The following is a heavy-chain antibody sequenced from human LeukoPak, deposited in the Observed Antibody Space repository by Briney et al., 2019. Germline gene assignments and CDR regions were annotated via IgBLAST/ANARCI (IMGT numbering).Heavy chain of an antibody. CDR2: IYYSGST. V-gene: IGHV4-39*01. J-gene: IGHJ4*02. D-gene: IGHD3-3*01. CDR3: ARHEAIFVVVILRVFDY. Sequence: SETLSLTCTVSGGSISSSSYYWGWIRQPPGKGLEWIGSIYYSGSTYYNPSLKSRVTISVDTSKNQFSLKLSSVTAADTAVYYCARHEAIFVVVILRVFDYWGQRNLVTVSS. CDR1: GGSISSSSYY.